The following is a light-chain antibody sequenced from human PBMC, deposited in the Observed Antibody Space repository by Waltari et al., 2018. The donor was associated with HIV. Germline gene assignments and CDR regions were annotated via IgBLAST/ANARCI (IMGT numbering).Light chain of an antibody. Sequence: EIVLTHSPATLSLSPGEGVTLSCRASHSFWSAYFAWYQQKPGQAPRLLIYGASSRATDIPDRFSGSGSGTDFTLTIRRLEPEDFAVYYCQQYGYSPRTFGQGTKLEIK. J-gene: IGKJ2*01. CDR2: GAS. V-gene: IGKV3-20*01. CDR1: HSFWSAY. CDR3: QQYGYSPRT.